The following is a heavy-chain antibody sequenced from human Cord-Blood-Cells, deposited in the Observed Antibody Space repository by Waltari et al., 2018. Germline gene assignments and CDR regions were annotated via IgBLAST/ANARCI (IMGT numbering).Heavy chain of an antibody. V-gene: IGHV1-69*01. CDR1: GGTFSSLT. CDR2: IIPIFGTA. Sequence: HVQLVQSGAEVKKPGSSVKVSCKAAGGTFSSLTIPCLRQSPGQGLEWMGGIIPIFGTANYAQKFQGRVTITADESTSTAYMELSSLRSEDTAVYYCASHYDSSGYYYYYGMDVWGQGTTVTVSS. D-gene: IGHD3-22*01. CDR3: ASHYDSSGYYYYYGMDV. J-gene: IGHJ6*02.